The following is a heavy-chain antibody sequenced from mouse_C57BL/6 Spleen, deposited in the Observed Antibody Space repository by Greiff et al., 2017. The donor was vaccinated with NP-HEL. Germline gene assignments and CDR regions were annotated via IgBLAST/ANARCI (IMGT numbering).Heavy chain of an antibody. CDR2: IDPSDSYT. V-gene: IGHV1-69*01. D-gene: IGHD1-1*01. CDR3: ARGTTVVAREYYYAMDY. J-gene: IGHJ4*01. CDR1: GYTFTSYW. Sequence: VQLQQPGAELVMPGASVKLSCKASGYTFTSYWMHWVKQRPGQGLEWIGEIDPSDSYTNYNQKFKGKSTLTVDKSSSTAYMQLSSLTSEDSAVYYGARGTTVVAREYYYAMDYWGQGTSVTVSS.